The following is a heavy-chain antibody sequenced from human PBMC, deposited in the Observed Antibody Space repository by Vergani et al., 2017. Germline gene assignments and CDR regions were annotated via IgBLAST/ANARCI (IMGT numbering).Heavy chain of an antibody. J-gene: IGHJ6*02. D-gene: IGHD6-19*01. CDR2: FDPEDGET. CDR1: GYTLTELS. V-gene: IGHV1-24*01. Sequence: QVQLVQSGAEVKKPGASVKVSCKVSGYTLTELSMHWVRQAPGKGLEWMGGFDPEDGETIYAQKFQGRVTMTEDTSTDTAYMELSSLRSEDTAVYYCARDESYSSGWAAETQTREGDYNEYYYYGMDVWGQGTTVTVSS. CDR3: ARDESYSSGWAAETQTREGDYNEYYYYGMDV.